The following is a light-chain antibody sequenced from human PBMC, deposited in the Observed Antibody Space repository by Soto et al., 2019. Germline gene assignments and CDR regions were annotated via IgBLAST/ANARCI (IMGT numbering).Light chain of an antibody. CDR1: SGDVGSYEL. Sequence: QSALPQPASVSGSPEQSITISCTGTSGDVGSYELVSWYQQHPGKTPKLMVYEVSKRPSGVSNRFSGSKSGNTASLTVAGLQAEDEADYYCCSYTTSSTVIFGGGTKLTV. CDR2: EVS. J-gene: IGLJ2*01. V-gene: IGLV2-23*02. CDR3: CSYTTSSTVI.